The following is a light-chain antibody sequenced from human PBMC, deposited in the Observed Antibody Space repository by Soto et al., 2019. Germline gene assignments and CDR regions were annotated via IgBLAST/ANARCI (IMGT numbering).Light chain of an antibody. CDR2: DAS. Sequence: DIQMTQSPPTLSASVGDRVTITCRASQSISNRLAWYQQKPGKAPKLLLYDASTLQSGVPSRFSGSGSGTDFTLTISRLHPDDFATYYCQQYNTYPWTFGQGTKVDIK. J-gene: IGKJ1*01. CDR1: QSISNR. V-gene: IGKV1-5*01. CDR3: QQYNTYPWT.